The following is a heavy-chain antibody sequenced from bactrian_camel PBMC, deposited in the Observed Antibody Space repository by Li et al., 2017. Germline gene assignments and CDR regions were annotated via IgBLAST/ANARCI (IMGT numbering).Heavy chain of an antibody. D-gene: IGHD3*01. J-gene: IGHJ4*01. Sequence: VQLVESGGGSVQAGGSLNLSCTASAFTYSSNSNCMGWFRQAPGKEREGVAAISRDDVTVYRDSAKGRITISKDNDKNTLYLEMDNLKPEDTAMYYCAAQSPCNTAKIRSLDWELWGVWGQGTQVTVS. CDR1: AFTYSSNS. CDR2: ISRDDVT. V-gene: IGHV3S55*01. CDR3: AAQSPCNTAKIRSLDWELWGV.